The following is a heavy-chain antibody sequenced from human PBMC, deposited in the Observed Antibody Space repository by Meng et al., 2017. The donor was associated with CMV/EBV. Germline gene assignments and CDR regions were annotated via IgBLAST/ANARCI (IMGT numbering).Heavy chain of an antibody. V-gene: IGHV1-69*10. Sequence: SVKVSCKASGGSFSRYVVSWVRQAPGQGPEWMGGIIPILGVTDYAQKFQGRLTITADKSTTTVYLEWSSLRPDDTAVYYCVFSEEYYHFRSGPDWYYHYGMDVWGQGTAVTVSS. D-gene: IGHD3-3*01. CDR1: GGSFSRYV. J-gene: IGHJ6*02. CDR2: IIPILGVT. CDR3: VFSEEYYHFRSGPDWYYHYGMDV.